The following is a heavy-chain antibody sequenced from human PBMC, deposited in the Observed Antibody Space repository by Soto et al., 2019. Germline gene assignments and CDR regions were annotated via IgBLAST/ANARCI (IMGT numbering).Heavy chain of an antibody. J-gene: IGHJ1*01. CDR3: ARGGSYADGEGEHFQH. CDR2: VSYDGSNK. Sequence: QVQLVESGGGVVQPERSLRLSCAASGFTFSRFPMHWVRQAPGKGLEWVAVVSYDGSNKYYADSVRGRFTISRDNSKNTVFLQMNSLRPEDTAMSYCARGGSYADGEGEHFQHWGQGTLVTVSS. V-gene: IGHV3-30-3*01. CDR1: GFTFSRFP. D-gene: IGHD1-26*01.